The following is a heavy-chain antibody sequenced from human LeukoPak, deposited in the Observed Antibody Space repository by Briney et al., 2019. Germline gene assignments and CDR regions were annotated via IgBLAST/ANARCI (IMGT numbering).Heavy chain of an antibody. J-gene: IGHJ4*02. CDR1: GFTFSSYA. D-gene: IGHD6-13*01. CDR3: ARDPGYSISGIDY. V-gene: IGHV3-23*01. CDR2: ISGSGGST. Sequence: GGSLRLSCAASGFTFSSYAMSWVRQAPGKGLEWVSAISGSGGSTYYADSVKGRFTISRDNAKNSLYLQMNSLRAEDTAVYYCARDPGYSISGIDYWGQGTLVTVSS.